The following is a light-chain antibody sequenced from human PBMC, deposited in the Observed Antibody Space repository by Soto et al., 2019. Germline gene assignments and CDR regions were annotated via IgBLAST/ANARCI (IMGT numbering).Light chain of an antibody. CDR3: QQYYSYPEYT. CDR2: AAS. CDR1: QGISSY. V-gene: IGKV1-8*01. J-gene: IGKJ2*01. Sequence: AIRMTQSPSSLSASTGDRVTITCRASQGISSYLAWYQQKPGKAPKLLIYAASTLQSGVPSRFSGSGSGTDFTLTISCLQSEDFATYYCQQYYSYPEYTFGQWTKLEIK.